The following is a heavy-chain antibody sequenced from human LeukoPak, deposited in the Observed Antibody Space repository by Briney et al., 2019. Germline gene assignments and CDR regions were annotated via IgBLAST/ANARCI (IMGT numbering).Heavy chain of an antibody. CDR1: GFTFSSYG. CDR3: AKAPRVPRGVTLYYYYYMDV. CDR2: LRYDGSNK. D-gene: IGHD4-23*01. V-gene: IGHV3-30*02. J-gene: IGHJ6*03. Sequence: GGSLRLSCTASGFTFSSYGIHWVRQAPGKGLEWVAFLRYDGSNKYYADSVKGRFTISRDNSKNTLYLQMNSLRAEDPSVNYCAKAPRVPRGVTLYYYYYMDVWGKGTTVTISS.